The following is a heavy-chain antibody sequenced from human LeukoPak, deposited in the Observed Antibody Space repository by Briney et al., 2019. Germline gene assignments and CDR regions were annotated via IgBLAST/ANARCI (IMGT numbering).Heavy chain of an antibody. CDR2: MNPNSGNT. CDR1: GYSFTTYD. D-gene: IGHD1-20*01. V-gene: IGHV1-8*01. Sequence: ASVKVSCKASGYSFTTYDINWVRQATGQGLEWMGWMNPNSGNTGYAQKFQGRVTMTRNTSITTAYMELSSLRSEDTAVYYCATQHITGTTHYYYYMDVWGKGTTVTISS. CDR3: ATQHITGTTHYYYYMDV. J-gene: IGHJ6*03.